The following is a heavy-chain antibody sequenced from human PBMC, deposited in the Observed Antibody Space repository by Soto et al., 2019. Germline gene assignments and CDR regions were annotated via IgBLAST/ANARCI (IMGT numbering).Heavy chain of an antibody. CDR1: GFTFSSYA. J-gene: IGHJ4*02. CDR2: ISGSGGIP. Sequence: EVQLLESGGGLVQPGGSLRLSCAASGFTFSSYAMSWVRQAPGKGLEWVSAISGSGGIPYYEYSVKGRFTISRDNSKNTLYLQMNSLRAEDTAVYYCAKDLGGYSYGPPDYWGPGTLVTVSS. V-gene: IGHV3-23*01. D-gene: IGHD5-18*01. CDR3: AKDLGGYSYGPPDY.